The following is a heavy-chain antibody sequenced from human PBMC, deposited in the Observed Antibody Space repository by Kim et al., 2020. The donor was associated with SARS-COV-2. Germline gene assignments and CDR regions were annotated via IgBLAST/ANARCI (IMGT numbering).Heavy chain of an antibody. CDR3: ARGPSRSNWFDP. CDR2: INHSGST. J-gene: IGHJ5*02. CDR1: GGSFSGYY. V-gene: IGHV4-34*01. D-gene: IGHD3-16*02. Sequence: SETLSLTCAVYGGSFSGYYWSWIRQPPGKGLEWIGEINHSGSTNYNPSLKSRVTISVDTSKNQFSLKLSSVTAADTAVYYCARGPSRSNWFDPWGQGTL.